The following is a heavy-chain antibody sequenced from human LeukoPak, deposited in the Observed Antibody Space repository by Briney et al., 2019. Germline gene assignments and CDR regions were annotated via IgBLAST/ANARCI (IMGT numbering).Heavy chain of an antibody. CDR1: GFTFSSYI. CDR3: AKGGVATIFSGDDAFDI. CDR2: QSYDGSNK. V-gene: IGHV3-30*18. Sequence: HPGGSLRLSCAASGFTFSSYILNWVRQAPGKGLEWVAVQSYDGSNKYYPDSVKGRFTIARDNSKNTLYLQMNSLRAEDTAVYYCAKGGVATIFSGDDAFDIWGQGTMVTVSS. D-gene: IGHD5-12*01. J-gene: IGHJ3*02.